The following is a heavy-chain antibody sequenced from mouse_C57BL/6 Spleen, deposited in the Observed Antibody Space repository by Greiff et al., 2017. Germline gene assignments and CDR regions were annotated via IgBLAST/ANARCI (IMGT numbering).Heavy chain of an antibody. CDR2: IWRGGST. J-gene: IGHJ1*03. V-gene: IGHV2-5*01. CDR1: GFSLTSYG. Sequence: VQLQQSGPGLVQPSQSLSITCTVSGFSLTSYGVHWVRQSPGKGLEWLGVIWRGGSTDYNAAFMSRLSITQDNSKSQVFFKMNSLQADDTAIYYCAKKTRDWYFEVWGTGTTVTVSS. CDR3: AKKTRDWYFEV.